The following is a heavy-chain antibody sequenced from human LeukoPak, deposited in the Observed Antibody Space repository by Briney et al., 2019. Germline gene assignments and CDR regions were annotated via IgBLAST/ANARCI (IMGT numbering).Heavy chain of an antibody. Sequence: PSETLSLTCTVSGGSISSGSYYWSWIRQPAGKGLEWIGRIYTSGSTNYNPFLKSRVTISVDTTKNQFSLKLSSVTAADTAVYYCARGIVVGAVDAFDIWGQGTMVTVSS. CDR2: IYTSGST. J-gene: IGHJ3*02. CDR3: ARGIVVGAVDAFDI. CDR1: GGSISSGSYY. D-gene: IGHD2-15*01. V-gene: IGHV4-61*02.